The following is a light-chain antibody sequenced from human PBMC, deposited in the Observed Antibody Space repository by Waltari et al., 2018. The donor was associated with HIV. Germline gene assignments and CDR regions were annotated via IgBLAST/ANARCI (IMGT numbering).Light chain of an antibody. V-gene: IGKV3D-15*01. CDR3: QQYNNWYT. Sequence: EMVMTQSPATLSVSPGERATLSCRASQSVSSNLAWYQQKPGQAPRLLIYDASTRATGIPARFSGSGSGTEFTLTISSLRSEDSAVYYCQQYNNWYTFAQGTKLEIK. J-gene: IGKJ2*01. CDR1: QSVSSN. CDR2: DAS.